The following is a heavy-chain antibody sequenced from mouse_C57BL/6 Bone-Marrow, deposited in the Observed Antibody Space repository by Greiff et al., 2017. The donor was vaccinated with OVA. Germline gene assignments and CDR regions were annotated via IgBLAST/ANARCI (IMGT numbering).Heavy chain of an antibody. J-gene: IGHJ4*01. CDR2: IDPEDGGT. Sequence: VQLQQSGAELVKPGASVKLSCTASGFNITDYYMHWVKQRTEQGLEWIGRIDPEDGGTKYAPKFQGKATMTADTSSNTAYLQLSSLTSEDTAVYYCARSDDYYAMDYWGQGTSVTVSS. V-gene: IGHV14-2*01. CDR1: GFNITDYY. CDR3: ARSDDYYAMDY.